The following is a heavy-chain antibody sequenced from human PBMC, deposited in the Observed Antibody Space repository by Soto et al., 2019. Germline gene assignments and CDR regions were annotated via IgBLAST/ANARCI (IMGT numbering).Heavy chain of an antibody. V-gene: IGHV4-34*01. Sequence: SETLSLTCAVYGGSFSGYYWSWIRQPPGKGLEWIGEINHSGSTNYNPSLKSRVTISVDTSKNQFSLKLSSVSAADTAVYYCARGRGVWGKGTTVTVSS. J-gene: IGHJ6*04. CDR2: INHSGST. CDR3: ARGRGV. CDR1: GGSFSGYY.